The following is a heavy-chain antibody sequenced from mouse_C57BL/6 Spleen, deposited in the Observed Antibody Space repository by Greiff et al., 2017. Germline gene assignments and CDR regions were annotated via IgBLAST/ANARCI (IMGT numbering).Heavy chain of an antibody. CDR1: GFTFSDYY. V-gene: IGHV5-16*01. Sequence: EVKLMESEGGLVQPGSSMKLSCTASGFTFSDYYMAWVRQVPEKGLEWVANINYDGSSTYYLDSLKSRFIISRDNAKNILYLQMSSLKSEDTATYYCAREEDYGSNGGFAYWGQGTLVTVSA. J-gene: IGHJ3*01. CDR3: AREEDYGSNGGFAY. CDR2: INYDGSST. D-gene: IGHD1-1*01.